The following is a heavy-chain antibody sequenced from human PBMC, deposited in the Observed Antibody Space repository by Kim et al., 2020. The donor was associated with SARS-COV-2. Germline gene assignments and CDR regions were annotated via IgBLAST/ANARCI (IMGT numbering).Heavy chain of an antibody. CDR3: ARAPAPPHDYGSGSYYNSGY. D-gene: IGHD3-10*01. V-gene: IGHV3-48*03. Sequence: GGSLRLSCAASGFTFSSYEMNWVRQAPGKGLEWVSYISSSGSTIYYADSVKGRFTISRDNAKNSLYLQMNSLRAEDTAVYYCARAPAPPHDYGSGSYYNSGYWGQGTLVTVSS. J-gene: IGHJ4*02. CDR1: GFTFSSYE. CDR2: ISSSGSTI.